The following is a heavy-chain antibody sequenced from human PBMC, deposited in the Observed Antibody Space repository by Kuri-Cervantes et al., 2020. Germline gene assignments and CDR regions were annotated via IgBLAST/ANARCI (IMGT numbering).Heavy chain of an antibody. J-gene: IGHJ4*02. CDR3: AKVVDFDY. Sequence: GESLKISCAASGFTFSIYAMSWVRQAPGKGLEWVSGISARGSSTYYADSVKGRFTISRDDSKNTLYLQMTSLTAEDTAIYYCAKVVDFDYWGQGTLVTVSS. V-gene: IGHV3-23*01. D-gene: IGHD2-15*01. CDR1: GFTFSIYA. CDR2: ISARGSST.